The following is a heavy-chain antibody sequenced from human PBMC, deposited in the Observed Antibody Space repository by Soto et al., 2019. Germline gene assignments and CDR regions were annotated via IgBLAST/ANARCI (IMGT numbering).Heavy chain of an antibody. CDR1: GYTFTSYG. D-gene: IGHD6-19*01. CDR2: FSADNGNI. J-gene: IGHJ4*02. CDR3: ARTKYSSGWYGGYYFDN. V-gene: IGHV1-18*01. Sequence: QVQLVQSGAEVKKPGASVKVSCKASGYTFTSYGISWVRQAPGQGLEWMPWFSADNGNINYAQKLQGRVTMTTDTSTSTTYMELRSLRSDDTAVYYCARTKYSSGWYGGYYFDNWGQGTLVTVSS.